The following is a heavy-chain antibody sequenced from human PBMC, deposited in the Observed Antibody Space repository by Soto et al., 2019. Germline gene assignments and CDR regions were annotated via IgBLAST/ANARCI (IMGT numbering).Heavy chain of an antibody. D-gene: IGHD3-10*01. CDR3: AIGKMVRGPRPQYYFYYGMDV. CDR1: GYTLTIYG. V-gene: IGHV1-18*01. CDR2: IGAHNGNT. J-gene: IGHJ6*02. Sequence: QVQLVQSGAAVKKPGASVKVSCKASGYTLTIYGFTRVRQAPGQGLGWMGWIGAHNGNTNYAQKIQGRVTMTTDRTTSTAYMELWSLRSNDTAIYYCAIGKMVRGPRPQYYFYYGMDVWGRGTTVTVSS.